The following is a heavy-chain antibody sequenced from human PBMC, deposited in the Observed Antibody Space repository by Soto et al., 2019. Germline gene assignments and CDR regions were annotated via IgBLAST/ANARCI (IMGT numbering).Heavy chain of an antibody. CDR3: AKTLRRFGDDRWFDP. Sequence: GGSLRLSCAASGFTFSSYAMSWVRQAPGKGLEWVSAISGGGGSTYYADSVKGRFTISRDNSKNTLYLQMNSLRAEDTAVYYCAKTLRRFGDDRWFDPWGQGTLVTVSS. CDR2: ISGGGGST. V-gene: IGHV3-23*01. D-gene: IGHD3-10*01. J-gene: IGHJ5*02. CDR1: GFTFSSYA.